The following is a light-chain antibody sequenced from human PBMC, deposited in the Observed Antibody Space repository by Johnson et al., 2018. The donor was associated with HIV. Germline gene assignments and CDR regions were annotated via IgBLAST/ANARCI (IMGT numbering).Light chain of an antibody. CDR3: GTWDSSLSAVYV. Sequence: VLTQPPSVSAAPGQKVTISCSGSSSNIGNNYVSWYQQLPGTAPKLLIYDNNKRPSGIPDRFSGSKSGTSATLGITGLTTGDEADYYCGTWDSSLSAVYVFGTGTKVTVL. CDR2: DNN. J-gene: IGLJ1*01. CDR1: SSNIGNNY. V-gene: IGLV1-51*01.